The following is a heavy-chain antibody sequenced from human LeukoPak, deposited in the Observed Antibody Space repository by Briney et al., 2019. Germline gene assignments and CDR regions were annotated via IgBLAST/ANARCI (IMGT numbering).Heavy chain of an antibody. CDR2: ISSSSSYI. CDR3: AREFQAPYYFAY. Sequence: GGSLRLSCAASGFTFSSYSMNWVRQAPGKGLEWVSSISSSSSYIYYADSVKGRFTISRDNAKNSLYLQMNSLRAEDTAVYYCAREFQAPYYFAYWGQGTLVTVSS. V-gene: IGHV3-21*01. CDR1: GFTFSSYS. J-gene: IGHJ4*02.